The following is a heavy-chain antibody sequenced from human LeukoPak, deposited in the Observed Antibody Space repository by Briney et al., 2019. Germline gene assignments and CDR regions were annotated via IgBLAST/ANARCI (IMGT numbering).Heavy chain of an antibody. CDR1: GYTFTSYY. CDR2: INPSGGST. V-gene: IGHV1-46*01. Sequence: GASVKVSCKASGYTFTSYYMHWVRQAPGQGLEWMGIINPSGGSTSYAQKFQGRVTMTRDTSTSTVYMELSSLRSEDTAVYYCARDRKVRGVIFNFLYYYYGMDVWGQGTTVTVSS. J-gene: IGHJ6*02. D-gene: IGHD3-10*01. CDR3: ARDRKVRGVIFNFLYYYYGMDV.